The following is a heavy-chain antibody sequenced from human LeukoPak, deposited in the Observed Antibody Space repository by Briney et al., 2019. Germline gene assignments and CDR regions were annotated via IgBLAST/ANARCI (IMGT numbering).Heavy chain of an antibody. D-gene: IGHD2-2*01. V-gene: IGHV3-33*01. CDR1: GFTFSSYG. Sequence: SGGSLRLSCAASGFTFSSYGMHWVRQAPGKGLEWVAVIWYDGSNKYYADSVKGRFTISRDNSKNTLYLQMNSLRAEDTAVYYCAREDIVVVPAANGIDYWGQGTLVTVSP. CDR3: AREDIVVVPAANGIDY. J-gene: IGHJ4*02. CDR2: IWYDGSNK.